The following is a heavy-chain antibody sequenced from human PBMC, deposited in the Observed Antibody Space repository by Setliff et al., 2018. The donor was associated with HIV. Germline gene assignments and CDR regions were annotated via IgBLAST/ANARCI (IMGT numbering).Heavy chain of an antibody. V-gene: IGHV1-18*01. D-gene: IGHD1-26*01. CDR3: ARGRELPGSPYYFDY. J-gene: IGHJ4*02. Sequence: ASVKVSCKASGFTFTSYGISWVRQAPGQGLEWMGWISVYNGNTNHAQKFQGRVTMTTDTSTSTAYMELRRLRSDDTAVYYCARGRELPGSPYYFDYWGQGTLVTSPQ. CDR2: ISVYNGNT. CDR1: GFTFTSYG.